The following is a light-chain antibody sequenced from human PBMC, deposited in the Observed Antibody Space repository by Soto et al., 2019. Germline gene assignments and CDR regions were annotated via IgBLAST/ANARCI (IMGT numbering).Light chain of an antibody. CDR1: QDISSA. CDR3: QQVNTYPG. Sequence: AIQLTQSPSSLSASVGDRVTIPCRASQDISSALAWYQQKPGKDPKLLIYDAYSLASGVPSRFTGSGSWTDFTLTLSGLQTEDFATYYCQQVNTYPGFGGGTKVEIK. CDR2: DAY. J-gene: IGKJ4*01. V-gene: IGKV1-13*02.